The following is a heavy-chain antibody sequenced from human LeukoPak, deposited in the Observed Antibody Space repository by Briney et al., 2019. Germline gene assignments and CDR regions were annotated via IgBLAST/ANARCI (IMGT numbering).Heavy chain of an antibody. CDR1: GFSISSGYY. CDR2: IYHSGST. Sequence: PSETLSLTCIVSGFSISSGYYWGWIRQPPGKGLEWIGSIYHSGSTYYNASLKSRVILSVDTSKNQFFLNLNSVTAADTAVYYCARGSGAFDIWGHGTMVTVSS. V-gene: IGHV4-38-2*02. J-gene: IGHJ3*02. CDR3: ARGSGAFDI.